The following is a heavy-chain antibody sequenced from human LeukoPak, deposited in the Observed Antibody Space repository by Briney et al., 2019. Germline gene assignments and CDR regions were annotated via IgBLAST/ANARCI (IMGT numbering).Heavy chain of an antibody. J-gene: IGHJ4*02. CDR3: AREGWRFGYGRRSGGVATFDY. V-gene: IGHV4-39*02. CDR2: IYYSGST. CDR1: GGSISSSSYY. D-gene: IGHD2-15*01. Sequence: SETLSLTCTVSGGSISSSSYYWGWIRQPPGKGLEWIGSIYYSGSTYYNPSLKSRVTISVDTSKNQFSLKLSSVTAADTAVYYCAREGWRFGYGRRSGGVATFDYWGQGTLVTVSS.